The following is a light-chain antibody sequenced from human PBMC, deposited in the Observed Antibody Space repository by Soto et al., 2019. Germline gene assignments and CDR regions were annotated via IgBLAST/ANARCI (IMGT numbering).Light chain of an antibody. CDR2: GVS. CDR3: ISYTGSSTSYV. CDR1: RSDIGSYNY. V-gene: IGLV2-14*01. J-gene: IGLJ1*01. Sequence: QSALTRPASVSGSPGQSITISCSGTRSDIGSYNYVAWYQQFPGKTPKILIYGVSNRPSGVSSRFSGSKSGNTASLTISGLQAEDEADYYCISYTGSSTSYVFGSGTKSPS.